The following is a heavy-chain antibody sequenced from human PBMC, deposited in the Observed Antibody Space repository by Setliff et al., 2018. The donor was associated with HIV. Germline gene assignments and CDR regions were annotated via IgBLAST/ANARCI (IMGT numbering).Heavy chain of an antibody. CDR3: ARQERYCTSADCYRYFNY. J-gene: IGHJ4*02. V-gene: IGHV4-4*09. D-gene: IGHD2-2*02. Sequence: SETLSLTCTVPGGSISTYYWTWIRQPPGKGLEWIGYIYTSGSTSYNPSLKSRLTISLDTSKNQFSLKLSSVTAAGTAVYYCARQERYCTSADCYRYFNYWGQGTLVTVS. CDR1: GGSISTYY. CDR2: IYTSGST.